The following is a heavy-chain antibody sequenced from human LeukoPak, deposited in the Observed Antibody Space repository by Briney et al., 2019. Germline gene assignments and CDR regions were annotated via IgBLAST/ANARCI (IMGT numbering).Heavy chain of an antibody. CDR2: IKQDGSEK. J-gene: IGHJ4*02. Sequence: GRSLRLSCAASGFTFNNYGMHWVRQAPGKGLEWVANIKQDGSEKYYVDSVKGRFTISRDNAKNSLYLQMNSLRAEDTAVYYCARDRNHRSYCSGGSCYSVLDYFDYWGQGTLVTVSS. D-gene: IGHD2-15*01. V-gene: IGHV3-7*01. CDR3: ARDRNHRSYCSGGSCYSVLDYFDY. CDR1: GFTFNNYG.